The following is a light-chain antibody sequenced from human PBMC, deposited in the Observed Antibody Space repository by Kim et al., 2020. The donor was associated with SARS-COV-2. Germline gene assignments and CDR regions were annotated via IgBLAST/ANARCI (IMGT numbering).Light chain of an antibody. V-gene: IGKV1-39*01. J-gene: IGKJ3*01. CDR1: RSLSGY. CDR2: GAS. Sequence: ASVGDRVTITCRASRSLSGYLNWYQKKSGQAPRRLIHGASNLQNEDPSRFSGGEAGTEFTLTITSLQPEDFATYYSQQSYSSPFTFGPGTKVDIK. CDR3: QQSYSSPFT.